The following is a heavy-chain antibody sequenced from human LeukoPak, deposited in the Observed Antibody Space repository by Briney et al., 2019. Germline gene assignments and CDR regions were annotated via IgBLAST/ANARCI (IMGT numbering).Heavy chain of an antibody. CDR3: ARTRYYYNSRSYGAPYYFDY. CDR1: GVSISLSYYY. CDR2: IYYSGST. J-gene: IGHJ4*02. D-gene: IGHD3-10*01. V-gene: IGHV4-39*01. Sequence: SETLSLTCSVSGVSISLSYYYWGWIRQPPGKGLEWIGSIYYSGSTYYNPSLKSRVTISVDTSKNQFSLKLSSVTAADTAVYYCARTRYYYNSRSYGAPYYFDYWGQGTLVTVSS.